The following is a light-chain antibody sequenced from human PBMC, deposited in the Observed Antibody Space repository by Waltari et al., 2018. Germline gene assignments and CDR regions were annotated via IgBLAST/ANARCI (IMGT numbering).Light chain of an antibody. CDR2: DAS. Sequence: EIVMTQSPATLYVSPGERATLSCRASQTVNANLAWYQRTPGQAPRLLIYDASKRATGIPAWFSGCGSGTDFTLTISSLQSEDFGIYYCHHYNTWPPGTFGQGTKLDNK. V-gene: IGKV3-15*01. CDR3: HHYNTWPPGT. J-gene: IGKJ2*02. CDR1: QTVNAN.